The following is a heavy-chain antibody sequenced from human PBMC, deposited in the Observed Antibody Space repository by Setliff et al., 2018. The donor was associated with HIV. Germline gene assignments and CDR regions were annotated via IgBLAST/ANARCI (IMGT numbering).Heavy chain of an antibody. CDR3: ARAGRALPLKSTVVNTRDPQYFAY. CDR2: VRYSGNT. CDR1: GGTISSHY. V-gene: IGHV4-59*11. D-gene: IGHD3-9*01. Sequence: PSETLSLTCNVSGGTISSHYWSWIRQPPGKALEWIGYVRYSGNTNYNPSLKSRVAISVDTSNQFSLRLTSVTPADTAVYYCARAGRALPLKSTVVNTRDPQYFAYWGRGALVTV. J-gene: IGHJ4*02.